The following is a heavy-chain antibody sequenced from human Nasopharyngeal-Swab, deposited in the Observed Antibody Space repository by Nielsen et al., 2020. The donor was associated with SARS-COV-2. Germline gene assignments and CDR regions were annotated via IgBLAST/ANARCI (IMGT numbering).Heavy chain of an antibody. D-gene: IGHD3-10*01. V-gene: IGHV4-61*08. CDR2: IYYSGST. CDR1: GGSISSGGYY. CDR3: ARVGADYYGSGSYYFDY. Sequence: SETLSLTCTVSGGSISSGGYYWSWIRQHPGKGLEWIGYIYYSGSTNYNPSLKSRVTISVDTSKNQFSLKLSSVTAADTAVYYCARVGADYYGSGSYYFDYWGQGTLVTVSS. J-gene: IGHJ4*02.